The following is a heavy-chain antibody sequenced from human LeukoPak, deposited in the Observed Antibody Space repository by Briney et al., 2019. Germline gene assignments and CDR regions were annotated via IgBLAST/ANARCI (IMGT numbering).Heavy chain of an antibody. CDR3: ARGRSSYDFWSGYYSVFGY. CDR2: INHSGST. D-gene: IGHD3-3*01. J-gene: IGHJ4*02. CDR1: GYSISSGYY. V-gene: IGHV4-38-2*02. Sequence: SETLSLTCTVSGYSISSGYYWSWIRQPPGKGLEWIGEINHSGSTNYNPSLKSRVTISVDTSKNQFSLKLSSVTAADTAVYYCARGRSSYDFWSGYYSVFGYWGQGTLVTVSS.